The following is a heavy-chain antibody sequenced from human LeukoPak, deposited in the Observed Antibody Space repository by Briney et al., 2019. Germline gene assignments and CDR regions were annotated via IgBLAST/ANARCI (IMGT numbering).Heavy chain of an antibody. Sequence: GTSVKVSCKASGSTFTSSAMQWVRQARGQRLEWIGWIVVGSGNTNYAQKFQERVTITRDMSTSTAYMELSSLRSEDTAVYYCAADPSGSYGNWGQGTLVTVSS. V-gene: IGHV1-58*02. J-gene: IGHJ4*02. CDR3: AADPSGSYGN. CDR1: GSTFTSSA. CDR2: IVVGSGNT. D-gene: IGHD1-26*01.